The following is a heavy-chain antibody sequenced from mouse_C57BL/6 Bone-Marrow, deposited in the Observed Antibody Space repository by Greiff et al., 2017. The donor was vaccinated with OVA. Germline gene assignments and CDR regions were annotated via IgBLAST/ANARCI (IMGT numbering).Heavy chain of an antibody. D-gene: IGHD1-1*01. Sequence: VQLQQSGAKLARPGASVKLSCKASGYTFTSYGISWVKQRTGQGLEWIGEIYPRSGNTYYNEKFKGKATLTADKSSSTAYMELRSLTSEDSAVYFCARSYYYGSSYGWYFDVWGTGTTVTVSS. V-gene: IGHV1-81*01. CDR3: ARSYYYGSSYGWYFDV. J-gene: IGHJ1*03. CDR2: IYPRSGNT. CDR1: GYTFTSYG.